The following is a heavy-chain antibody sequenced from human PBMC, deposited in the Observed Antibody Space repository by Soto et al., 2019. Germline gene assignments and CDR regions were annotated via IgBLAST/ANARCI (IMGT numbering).Heavy chain of an antibody. J-gene: IGHJ3*02. V-gene: IGHV1-69*06. Sequence: SVKVSCKASGGTFSSYAISWVRQAPGQGLEWMGGIIPIFGTANYAQKFQGRVTITADTSTSTAYMELRSLRSDDTAVYYCALYQLLSHAAFDIWGQGTMVTV. CDR1: GGTFSSYA. D-gene: IGHD2-2*01. CDR2: IIPIFGTA. CDR3: ALYQLLSHAAFDI.